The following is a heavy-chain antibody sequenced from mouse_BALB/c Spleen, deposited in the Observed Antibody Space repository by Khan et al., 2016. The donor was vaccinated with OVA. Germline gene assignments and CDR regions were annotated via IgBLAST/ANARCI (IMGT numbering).Heavy chain of an antibody. CDR2: INTHSGVP. CDR3: ARSYRYYWYFDV. Sequence: QIQLVQSGPELKKPGETVRISCKASGYTFTTAGMQWVQKMPGKGLKWIGWINTHSGVPKYAEDFKGRFAFSLETSASTAYLQISNLKNEDTATYFCARSYRYYWYFDVWGAGTPVTVSS. V-gene: IGHV9-4*02. D-gene: IGHD2-14*01. CDR1: GYTFTTAG. J-gene: IGHJ1*01.